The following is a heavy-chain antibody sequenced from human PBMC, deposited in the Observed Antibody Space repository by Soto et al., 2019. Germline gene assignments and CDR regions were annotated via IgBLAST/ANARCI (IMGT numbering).Heavy chain of an antibody. D-gene: IGHD1-7*01. Sequence: SGGSLRLSCPASVFTFSSYAMHWVRQAPGKGLEWVAVISYDGSNKYYADSVKGRFTISRDNSKNTLYLQTNSLRAEDTAVYYCATSRRNWNSKRPDSVRYYYGMDVWGQGTTVTVSS. CDR2: ISYDGSNK. V-gene: IGHV3-30-3*01. J-gene: IGHJ6*02. CDR1: VFTFSSYA. CDR3: ATSRRNWNSKRPDSVRYYYGMDV.